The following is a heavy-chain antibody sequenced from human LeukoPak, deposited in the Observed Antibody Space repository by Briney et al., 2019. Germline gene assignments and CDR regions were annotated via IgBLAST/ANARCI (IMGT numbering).Heavy chain of an antibody. Sequence: SVKASCKASGGTFSSYAISWVRQAPGQGLEWMGGVIPIFGTANYAQKFQGRVTITADESTSTAYMELSSLRSEDTAVYYCARDQCSSTSCYNWFDPWGQGTLVTVSS. V-gene: IGHV1-69*13. CDR2: VIPIFGTA. D-gene: IGHD2-2*01. CDR1: GGTFSSYA. CDR3: ARDQCSSTSCYNWFDP. J-gene: IGHJ5*02.